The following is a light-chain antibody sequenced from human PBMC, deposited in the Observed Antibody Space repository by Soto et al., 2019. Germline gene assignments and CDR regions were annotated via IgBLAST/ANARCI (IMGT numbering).Light chain of an antibody. CDR1: SNDVGGFDF. Sequence: QSALTQPASVSGSPGQSITISCTGNSNDVGGFDFVSWYQQHPGKAPKVIIYEVSNRPSGVSDRFSGSKSGNTASLTISGLQAEDEADYSCNSYTSTSARVFGGGTKLTVL. CDR2: EVS. J-gene: IGLJ3*02. CDR3: NSYTSTSARV. V-gene: IGLV2-14*01.